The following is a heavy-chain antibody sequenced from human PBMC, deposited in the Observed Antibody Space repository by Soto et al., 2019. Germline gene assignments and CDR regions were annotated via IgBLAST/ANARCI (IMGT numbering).Heavy chain of an antibody. D-gene: IGHD4-4*01. Sequence: GGSLRLSCAASGFTFSSYAMSWVRQAPGKGLEWVSAISGSGGSTYYADSVKGRFTISRDNSKNTLYLQMNSLRAEDTAVYYCAKEGAKTVTTLDYYYGMDVWGQGTTVTVSS. J-gene: IGHJ6*02. V-gene: IGHV3-23*01. CDR1: GFTFSSYA. CDR2: ISGSGGST. CDR3: AKEGAKTVTTLDYYYGMDV.